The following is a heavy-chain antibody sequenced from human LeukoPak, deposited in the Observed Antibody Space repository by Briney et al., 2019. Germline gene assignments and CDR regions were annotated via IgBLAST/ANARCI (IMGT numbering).Heavy chain of an antibody. D-gene: IGHD2-2*02. Sequence: SGPTLVNAPQTLTLTGAFSGFAPGSRRGGVGCILQPPGKALAWITIIYWNDDKPYSPSLKSRLTITNEPPKTQLVITMTNMDPVDTATYYCAHITMPPRLVGFVVVPAAISIERGYFDCWGQGTLVTVSS. CDR1: GFAPGSRRGG. CDR2: IYWNDDK. V-gene: IGHV2-5*01. J-gene: IGHJ4*02. CDR3: AHITMPPRLVGFVVVPAAISIERGYFDC.